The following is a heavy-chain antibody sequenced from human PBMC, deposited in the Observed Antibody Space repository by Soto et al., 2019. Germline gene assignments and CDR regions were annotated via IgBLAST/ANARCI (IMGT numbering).Heavy chain of an antibody. V-gene: IGHV3-23*01. J-gene: IGHJ5*02. CDR3: ANSRARLDIVVVVAALLFDH. CDR2: ISGSDGST. CDR1: GCTCSSSS. D-gene: IGHD2-15*01. Sequence: LXLSCAASGCTCSSSSMSWVRHAPGKGLEWVSAISGSDGSTYYADSVKGRFTISRDNSKNTRYLQMNSLRAEDTAVYYCANSRARLDIVVVVAALLFDHWRQGALVTVSS.